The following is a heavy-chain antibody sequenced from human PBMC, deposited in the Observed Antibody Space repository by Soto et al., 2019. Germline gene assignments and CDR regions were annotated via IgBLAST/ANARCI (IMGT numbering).Heavy chain of an antibody. CDR2: FDPEDGET. CDR3: AKSYYDFWSGYLDP. CDR1: GYTLTELS. Sequence: ASVKVSCKVSGYTLTELSMHWVRQAPGKGLEWMGGFDPEDGETIYAQKFQGRVTMTEDTSTDTAYMELSGLRSEDTAVYYCAKSYYDFWSGYLDPWGQGTLVTVSS. D-gene: IGHD3-3*01. V-gene: IGHV1-24*01. J-gene: IGHJ5*02.